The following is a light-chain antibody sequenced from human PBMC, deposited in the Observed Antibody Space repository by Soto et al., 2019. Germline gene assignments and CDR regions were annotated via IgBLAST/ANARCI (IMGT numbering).Light chain of an antibody. Sequence: DVQMTQSPSLLSASVGDRVTITCRASQDVGGFVAWDQHKPATAPKPLLYGTSALKSRVPSRFSASRSGSDFTLTISSLQPEDFGNYDCHHYDRYPRTFGGGTKV. CDR3: HHYDRYPRT. J-gene: IGKJ4*01. CDR2: GTS. V-gene: IGKV1D-16*01. CDR1: QDVGGF.